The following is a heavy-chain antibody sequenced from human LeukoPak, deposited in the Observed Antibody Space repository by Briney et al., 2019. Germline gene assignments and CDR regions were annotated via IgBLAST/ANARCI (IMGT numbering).Heavy chain of an antibody. CDR1: GGTFSSYA. V-gene: IGHV1-69*05. Sequence: SVKVSCKASGGTFSSYAISWVRQAPGQGLEWMGRIIPIFGTANYAQKFQGRATITTDESTSTAYMELSSLRSEDTAVYYCARDYYDRSGFDYWGQGTLVTVSS. D-gene: IGHD3-22*01. J-gene: IGHJ4*02. CDR2: IIPIFGTA. CDR3: ARDYYDRSGFDY.